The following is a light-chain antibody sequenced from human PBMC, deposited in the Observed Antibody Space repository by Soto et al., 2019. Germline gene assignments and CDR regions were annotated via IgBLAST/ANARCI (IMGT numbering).Light chain of an antibody. Sequence: IVMTQSLATLSVSTGDRAPLSGRASQSVSGNLAWYQQKPGQAPRLLISDASNRATGIPARFSGSGSGTDFTLTISSLEPEDFAVYYCQQRSNWPRTFGQGTKVDIK. CDR3: QQRSNWPRT. V-gene: IGKV3-11*01. CDR2: DAS. J-gene: IGKJ1*01. CDR1: QSVSGN.